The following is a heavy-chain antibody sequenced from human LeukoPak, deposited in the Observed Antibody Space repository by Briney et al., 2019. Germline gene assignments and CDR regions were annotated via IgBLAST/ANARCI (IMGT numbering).Heavy chain of an antibody. Sequence: SGGSLRLSCAASTFFSSYSMNWVRQAPGKGLEWVSSISSNSDYIYYADSVKGRFTISRDNAKNSLYLQMNSLRAEDTAIYYCAREVEEAFDIWGQGTMVTVSS. V-gene: IGHV3-21*01. D-gene: IGHD5-24*01. CDR3: AREVEEAFDI. CDR1: TFFSSYS. CDR2: ISSNSDYI. J-gene: IGHJ3*02.